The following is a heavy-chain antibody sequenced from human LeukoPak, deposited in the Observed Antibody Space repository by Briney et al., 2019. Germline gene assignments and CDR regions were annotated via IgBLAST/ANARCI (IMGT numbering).Heavy chain of an antibody. CDR1: GGSISSGGYS. D-gene: IGHD6-19*01. J-gene: IGHJ4*02. V-gene: IGHV4-30-2*01. CDR3: ARGRAVAGHFDY. Sequence: SETLSLTCAVSGGSISSGGYSWSWIRKPPGKGLAWIGYIYHSGSTYYNPSLKSRVTISVDRSKNQFSLKLSSVTAADTAVYYCARGRAVAGHFDYWGQGTLVTVSS. CDR2: IYHSGST.